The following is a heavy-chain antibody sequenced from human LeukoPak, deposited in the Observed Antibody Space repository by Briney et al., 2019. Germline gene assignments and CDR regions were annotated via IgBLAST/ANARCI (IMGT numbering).Heavy chain of an antibody. V-gene: IGHV1-69*05. CDR3: ARDSGSYLYFDY. CDR1: GGTFSSYA. D-gene: IGHD1-26*01. CDR2: IIPIFGTA. J-gene: IGHJ4*02. Sequence: SVKVSCKASGGTFSSYAISWVRQAPGQGLEWMGGIIPIFGTANYAQKFQGRVTITTDESTSTASMELSSLRSEDTAVYYCARDSGSYLYFDYWGQGTLVTVSS.